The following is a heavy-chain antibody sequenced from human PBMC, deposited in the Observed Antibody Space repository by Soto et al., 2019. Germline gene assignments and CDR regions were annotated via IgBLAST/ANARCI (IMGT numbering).Heavy chain of an antibody. CDR3: AKGGYPTTYYYGMDV. V-gene: IGHV3-23*01. J-gene: IGHJ6*02. CDR2: ISGSGGST. D-gene: IGHD5-18*01. Sequence: LRLSCAASGFTFSSYAMSWVRQAPGKGLEWVSAISGSGGSTYYADSVKGRFTISRDNSKNTLYLQMNSLRAEGTAVYYCAKGGYPTTYYYGMDVWGQGTTVTVSS. CDR1: GFTFSSYA.